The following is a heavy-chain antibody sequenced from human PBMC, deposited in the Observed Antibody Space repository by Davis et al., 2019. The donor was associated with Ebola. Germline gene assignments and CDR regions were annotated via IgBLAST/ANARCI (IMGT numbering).Heavy chain of an antibody. Sequence: ASVKVSCKASGYTFTSYGISWVRQAPGQGLEWMGWISAYNGNTNYAQKLQGRVTMTTDTSTSTAYMELRSLRSDDTAVYYCARVGPKYYYGSGSYGDWFDPWGQGTLVTVSS. CDR1: GYTFTSYG. J-gene: IGHJ5*02. V-gene: IGHV1-18*01. CDR2: ISAYNGNT. CDR3: ARVGPKYYYGSGSYGDWFDP. D-gene: IGHD3-10*01.